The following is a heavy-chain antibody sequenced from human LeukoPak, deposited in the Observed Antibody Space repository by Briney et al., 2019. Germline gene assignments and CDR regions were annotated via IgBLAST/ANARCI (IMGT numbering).Heavy chain of an antibody. CDR3: ARDSAVAASINWFDP. V-gene: IGHV1-69*13. CDR1: GGTFSSYA. Sequence: SVNVSCKASGGTFSSYAISWVRQAPGQGLEWMGGIIPIFGTANYAQKFQGRVTITADESTSTAYMELSSLRSEDTAVYYCARDSAVAASINWFDPWGQGTLVTVSS. J-gene: IGHJ5*02. D-gene: IGHD6-6*01. CDR2: IIPIFGTA.